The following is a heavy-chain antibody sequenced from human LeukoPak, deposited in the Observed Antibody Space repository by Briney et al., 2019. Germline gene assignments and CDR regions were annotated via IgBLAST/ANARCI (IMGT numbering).Heavy chain of an antibody. J-gene: IGHJ4*02. V-gene: IGHV1-18*01. D-gene: IGHD6-13*01. CDR3: AIPHVNSRVFY. CDR1: GYTFSSYG. CDR2: ISAYNGNR. Sequence: ASVKVSCKASGYTFSSYGISWVRQAPGQGLEWMGWISAYNGNRNYAQKLQGRVTMTTDTSTSTAYMELRSLRSDDTAVYYCAIPHVNSRVFYWAQGTLVTVSS.